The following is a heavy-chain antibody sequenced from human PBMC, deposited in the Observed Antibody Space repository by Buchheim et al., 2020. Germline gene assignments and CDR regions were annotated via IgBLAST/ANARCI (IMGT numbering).Heavy chain of an antibody. D-gene: IGHD3-10*01. V-gene: IGHV4-34*01. CDR1: GGSFSGYY. Sequence: QVQLQQWGAGLLKPSETLSLTCAVYGGSFSGYYWSWIRQPPGKGLEWIGEINHSGSTKYNPALKSRVTISVDTSKNQFSLKLSSVTAADAAVYYCAKASVRRGFGSGLRGQYYCMDVWDKGTT. CDR3: AKASVRRGFGSGLRGQYYCMDV. CDR2: INHSGST. J-gene: IGHJ6*03.